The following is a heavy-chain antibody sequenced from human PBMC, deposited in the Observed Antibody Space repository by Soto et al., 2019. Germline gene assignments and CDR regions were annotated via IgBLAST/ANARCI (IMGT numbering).Heavy chain of an antibody. D-gene: IGHD3-22*01. J-gene: IGHJ4*02. V-gene: IGHV3-30-3*01. CDR1: GFTFSSYA. Sequence: GGSLRLSCAASGFTFSSYAMHWVRQAPGKGLEWVAVISYDGSNKYYADSVKGRFTISRDNSKNTLYLQMNSLRAEDTAVYYCARGPRTIVVVITSPFDYWGQGT. CDR3: ARGPRTIVVVITSPFDY. CDR2: ISYDGSNK.